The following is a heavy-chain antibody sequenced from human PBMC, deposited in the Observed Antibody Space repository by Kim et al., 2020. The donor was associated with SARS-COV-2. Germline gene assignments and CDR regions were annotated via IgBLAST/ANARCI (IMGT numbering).Heavy chain of an antibody. CDR3: ARGGVIVVVAPPTY. D-gene: IGHD2-15*01. Sequence: ASVKVSCKASGYTFTGYYMHWVRQAPGQGLEWIGRNNPNSGGPNYAQKFQGRVTMTRATSISTAYMELSRLRSDDTAVYYFARGGVIVVVAPPTYWGQGT. CDR1: GYTFTGYY. J-gene: IGHJ1*01. CDR2: NNPNSGGP. V-gene: IGHV1-2*06.